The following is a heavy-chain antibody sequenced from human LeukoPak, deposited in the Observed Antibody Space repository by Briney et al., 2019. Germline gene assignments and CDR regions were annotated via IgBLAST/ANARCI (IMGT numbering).Heavy chain of an antibody. D-gene: IGHD5-18*01. CDR1: GFTFSSYA. J-gene: IGHJ4*02. Sequence: GGSLRLPCAASGFTFSSYAMHWVRQAPGKGLEWVAVISYDGSNKYYADSVKGRFTISRDNSKNTLYLQMNSLRVEDTAVYYCARGRIQLWFEGPDYWGQGTLVTVSS. CDR3: ARGRIQLWFEGPDY. V-gene: IGHV3-30-3*01. CDR2: ISYDGSNK.